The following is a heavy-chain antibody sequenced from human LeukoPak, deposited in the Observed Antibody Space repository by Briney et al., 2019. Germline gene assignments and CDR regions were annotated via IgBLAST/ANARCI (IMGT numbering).Heavy chain of an antibody. CDR3: AKYGVDCSSTSCYPLYYMDV. J-gene: IGHJ6*03. Sequence: GGSLSLSCAASGFTFDSYAMTWVRQAPGKGLEWVSSISGGGGITNYADSVKGRFTISRGNSKYTLFLQMNSLRAEDTAVYYCAKYGVDCSSTSCYPLYYMDVWGKGTTVTVSS. D-gene: IGHD2-2*01. CDR2: ISGGGGIT. V-gene: IGHV3-23*01. CDR1: GFTFDSYA.